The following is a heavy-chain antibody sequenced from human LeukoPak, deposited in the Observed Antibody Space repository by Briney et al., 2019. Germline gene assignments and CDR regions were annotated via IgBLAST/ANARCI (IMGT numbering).Heavy chain of an antibody. J-gene: IGHJ3*02. CDR2: INPNSGGT. V-gene: IGHV1-2*02. Sequence: GASVKVSCKASGYTFTGYYMHWVRQAPGQGLERMGWINPNSGGTNYAQKFQGRVTMTRDTSISTAYMELSRLRSDDTAVYYCARVGYDSASDAFDIWGQGTMVTVSS. CDR3: ARVGYDSASDAFDI. CDR1: GYTFTGYY. D-gene: IGHD5-12*01.